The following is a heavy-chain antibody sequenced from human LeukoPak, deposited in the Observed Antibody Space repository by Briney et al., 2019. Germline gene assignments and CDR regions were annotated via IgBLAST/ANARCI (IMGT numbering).Heavy chain of an antibody. Sequence: ASVKVSCKASGYTFTSYYMHWVRQAPGQGLEWMGIINPSGGSTSYAQKFQGRVTMTRDMSTSTVYMELSSLRSEDTAVYYCAREGGSIDWFDPWGQGTLVTVSS. CDR2: INPSGGST. CDR1: GYTFTSYY. CDR3: AREGGSIDWFDP. J-gene: IGHJ5*02. D-gene: IGHD3-16*01. V-gene: IGHV1-46*01.